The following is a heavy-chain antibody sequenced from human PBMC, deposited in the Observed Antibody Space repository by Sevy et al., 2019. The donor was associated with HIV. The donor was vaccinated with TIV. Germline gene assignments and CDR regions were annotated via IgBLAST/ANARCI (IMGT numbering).Heavy chain of an antibody. V-gene: IGHV3-7*01. CDR3: AREEWGSNYVPRSYYYYGMDV. CDR1: GFTFSSYW. D-gene: IGHD4-4*01. Sequence: GGSLRLSCAASGFTFSSYWMSWVRQAPGKGLEWVANIKQDGSEKYYVDSVKGRFTISRDNAKNSLYLQMNSLRAEDTAVYYRAREEWGSNYVPRSYYYYGMDVWGQGTTVTVSS. J-gene: IGHJ6*02. CDR2: IKQDGSEK.